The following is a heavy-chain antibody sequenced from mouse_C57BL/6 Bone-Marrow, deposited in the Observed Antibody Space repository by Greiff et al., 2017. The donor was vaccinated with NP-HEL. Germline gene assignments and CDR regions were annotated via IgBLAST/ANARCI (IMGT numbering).Heavy chain of an antibody. D-gene: IGHD4-1*01. Sequence: EVKLVESGGGLVKPGGSLKLSCAASGFTFSSYAMSWVRQTPAKRLEWVATISDGGSYTYYPDNVKGRFTISRDNAKNNLYLQMSHLKSEDTAMYYCARDPWAYYAMDYWGQGTSVTVSS. J-gene: IGHJ4*01. CDR2: ISDGGSYT. CDR3: ARDPWAYYAMDY. V-gene: IGHV5-4*01. CDR1: GFTFSSYA.